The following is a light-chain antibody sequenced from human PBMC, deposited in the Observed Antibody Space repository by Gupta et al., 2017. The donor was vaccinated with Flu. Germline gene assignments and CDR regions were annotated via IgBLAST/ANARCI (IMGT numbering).Light chain of an antibody. CDR2: DVT. V-gene: IGLV2-14*01. J-gene: IGLJ1*01. CDR3: SSYTSTNTFYV. Sequence: QSALTQPASVSGSPGQSIPISCPGTSSDVGRSDSVSWYQQYPGKAPKLIIYDVTTRPSGVSSRFSGSKSGNTASLTISGLEAEDESDYYCSSYTSTNTFYVFGTGTTVTVL. CDR1: SSDVGRSDS.